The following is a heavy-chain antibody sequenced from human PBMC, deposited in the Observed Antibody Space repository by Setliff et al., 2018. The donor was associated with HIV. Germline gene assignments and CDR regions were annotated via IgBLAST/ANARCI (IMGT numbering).Heavy chain of an antibody. Sequence: GASVKVSCKASGYIFSDYYIHWVRLTPGQGLEWMGRINPNSGATDYAQEFQGRVSMTRDTSIRTVYMELSRLRSDDTALYYCARRRTDSVSWYDSEFDPWGQGTLVT. CDR3: ARRRTDSVSWYDSEFDP. CDR1: GYIFSDYY. CDR2: INPNSGAT. D-gene: IGHD6-13*01. V-gene: IGHV1-2*06. J-gene: IGHJ5*02.